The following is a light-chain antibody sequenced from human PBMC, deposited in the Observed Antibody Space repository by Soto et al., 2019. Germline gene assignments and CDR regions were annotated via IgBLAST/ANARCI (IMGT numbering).Light chain of an antibody. Sequence: EIVLTQSPGTLSLSPGERATLSCRASQSVSASYLAWYQQKRGQAPRLLMYAASSRATGIPDRFSGSGSGTDFTLTINGVEPEDFAVYYCQQYLSSRTFGQGTKVEI. CDR2: AAS. CDR1: QSVSASY. V-gene: IGKV3-20*01. J-gene: IGKJ1*01. CDR3: QQYLSSRT.